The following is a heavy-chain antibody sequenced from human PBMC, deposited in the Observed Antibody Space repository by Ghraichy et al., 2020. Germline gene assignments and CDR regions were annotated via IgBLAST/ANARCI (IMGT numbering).Heavy chain of an antibody. CDR1: GFTFSSYS. CDR2: ISSSSSYI. D-gene: IGHD3-9*01. V-gene: IGHV3-21*01. J-gene: IGHJ3*02. Sequence: GGSLRLSCAASGFTFSSYSMNWVRQAPGKGLEWVSSISSSSSYIYYADSVKGRFTISRDNAKNSLYLQMNSLRAEDTAVYYCARDYYDILTGYYLPIFDIWGQGTMVTVSS. CDR3: ARDYYDILTGYYLPIFDI.